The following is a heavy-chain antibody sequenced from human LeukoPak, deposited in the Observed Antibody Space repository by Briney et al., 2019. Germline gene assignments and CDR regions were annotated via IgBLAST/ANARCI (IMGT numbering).Heavy chain of an antibody. J-gene: IGHJ4*02. V-gene: IGHV3-21*01. CDR1: RFTFSSDI. D-gene: IGHD6-13*01. Sequence: GGTLRLSCGVSRFTFSSDITNWVRHPPGKGLELVSSIRSSSSYIYYADSVRGRFTISRDNAKNPLYLQMNSLRAEDTAVYYCARDSSSGVPIDYWGQGTLVTVSS. CDR3: ARDSSSGVPIDY. CDR2: IRSSSSYI.